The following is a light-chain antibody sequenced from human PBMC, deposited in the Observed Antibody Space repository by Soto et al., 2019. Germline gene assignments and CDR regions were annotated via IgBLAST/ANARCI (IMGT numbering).Light chain of an antibody. CDR2: GNS. V-gene: IGLV1-40*01. CDR3: QSYDSSLSFCPYV. Sequence: QSVLTQPPSVSGAPGQRVTISCTGSSSNIGAGYDVHWYQQLPGTAPKLLIYGNSNRPSGVPDRFSGSKSGTSASLAITGLQAEDEADYYCQSYDSSLSFCPYVFVTGTRSPS. CDR1: SSNIGAGYD. J-gene: IGLJ1*01.